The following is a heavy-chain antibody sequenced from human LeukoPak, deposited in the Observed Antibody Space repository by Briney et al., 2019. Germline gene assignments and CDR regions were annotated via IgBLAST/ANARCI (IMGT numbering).Heavy chain of an antibody. CDR2: TSYNGST. J-gene: IGHJ4*02. Sequence: SETLSLTCTVSGGSISSGSYYWGWIRQPPGKGLEWIGSTSYNGSTDCNPSLKSRVTISVDTSKNQFSLKLSSVTAADTAVYYCARHSGTYYTYYFDYWGQGTLVTVSS. CDR1: GGSISSGSYY. D-gene: IGHD1-26*01. V-gene: IGHV4-39*01. CDR3: ARHSGTYYTYYFDY.